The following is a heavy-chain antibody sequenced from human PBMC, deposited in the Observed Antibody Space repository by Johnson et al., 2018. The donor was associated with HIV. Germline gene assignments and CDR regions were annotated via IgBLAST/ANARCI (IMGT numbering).Heavy chain of an antibody. J-gene: IGHJ3*01. V-gene: IGHV3-30-3*01. CDR3: ARDATPWGGDYVGYAFDL. D-gene: IGHD4-17*01. CDR1: GFTFSSYA. CDR2: ISYDGSNK. Sequence: QVHLVESGGSVVQPGRSLRLSCAASGFTFSSYAMHWVRQAPGKGLEWVAVISYDGSNKYYADSVKGRFTISRDNAKNSLYLQMNSLRAEDSGIYYCARDATPWGGDYVGYAFDLWGQGTVVTVSS.